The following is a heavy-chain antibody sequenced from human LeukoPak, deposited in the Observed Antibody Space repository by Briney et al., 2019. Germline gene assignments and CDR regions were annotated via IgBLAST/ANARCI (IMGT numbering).Heavy chain of an antibody. J-gene: IGHJ5*02. V-gene: IGHV1-8*01. D-gene: IGHD3-9*01. CDR3: AAELDDDIMTGYSQP. Sequence: SVKVSCKASGYTFTSYDINWVRQATGQGLEWMGWMNPNSGNTGYAQKFQGRVTMTRNTSISTAYMEPSSLRSEDTAVYYCAAELDDDIMTGYSQPWGQGTLVTVSS. CDR1: GYTFTSYD. CDR2: MNPNSGNT.